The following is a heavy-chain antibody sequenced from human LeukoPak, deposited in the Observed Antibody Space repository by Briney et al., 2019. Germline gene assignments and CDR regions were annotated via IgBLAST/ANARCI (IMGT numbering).Heavy chain of an antibody. J-gene: IGHJ6*04. CDR2: ITRDGSST. D-gene: IGHD3-16*01. CDR1: GFTFSSSW. Sequence: GGSLRLSCAASGFTFSSSWMHWVRQAPGKGLVWVSRITRDGSSTTYADSVKGRFTTSRDNAKNTLYLQMDSLRDDDTAVYYCARDPGYESWSPFWGGMDVWGNGTSVIVSS. V-gene: IGHV3-74*01. CDR3: ARDPGYESWSPFWGGMDV.